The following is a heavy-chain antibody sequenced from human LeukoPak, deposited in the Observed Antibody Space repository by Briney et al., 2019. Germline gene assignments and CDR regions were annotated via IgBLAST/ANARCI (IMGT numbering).Heavy chain of an antibody. CDR1: GGSIRSTAYY. Sequence: SETLSLTCTVSGGSIRSTAYYWGWIRQPPGKGLEWIGTIYYSGSTNYNPSLKSRVTISVDTSKNQFSLKVSSVTAADTAVYYCGRDSSDGPTFEIWGQGTMVTVSS. V-gene: IGHV4-39*07. CDR3: GRDSSDGPTFEI. J-gene: IGHJ3*02. CDR2: IYYSGST.